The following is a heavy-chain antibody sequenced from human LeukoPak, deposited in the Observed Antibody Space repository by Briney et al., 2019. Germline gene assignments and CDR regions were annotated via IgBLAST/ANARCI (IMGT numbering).Heavy chain of an antibody. Sequence: GASVKVSCKASGYTFTSYDINWVRQATGQGLEWMGWMNPNSGNTGYAQKFQGRVTITRNTSISTAYMELSSLRSEDTAVYYCARGEYSSSWYLGPHYYYYYMDVWGKGTTVTVSS. V-gene: IGHV1-8*03. J-gene: IGHJ6*03. CDR1: GYTFTSYD. CDR2: MNPNSGNT. D-gene: IGHD6-13*01. CDR3: ARGEYSSSWYLGPHYYYYYMDV.